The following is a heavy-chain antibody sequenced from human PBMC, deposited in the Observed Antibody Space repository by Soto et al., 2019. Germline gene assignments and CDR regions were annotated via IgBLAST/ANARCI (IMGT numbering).Heavy chain of an antibody. CDR1: GFTFDDYA. CDR3: AKGASGYDEYNYMDV. V-gene: IGHV3-9*01. CDR2: ISWNSGSI. Sequence: GGSLRLSCAASGFTFDDYAMHWVRQAPGKGLEWVSGISWNSGSIGYADSVKGRFTISRDNAKNSLYLQMNSLRAEDTALYYCAKGASGYDEYNYMDVWGKGTTVTVSS. D-gene: IGHD5-12*01. J-gene: IGHJ6*03.